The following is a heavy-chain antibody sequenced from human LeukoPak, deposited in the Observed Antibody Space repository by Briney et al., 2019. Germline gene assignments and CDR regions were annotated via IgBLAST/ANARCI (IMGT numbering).Heavy chain of an antibody. CDR3: ASLGICGGDRHIAHYYYYYMDV. CDR2: ISSSGSTI. V-gene: IGHV3-48*03. CDR1: GFTFSSYA. Sequence: GGSLRLSCAASGFTFSSYAMSWVRQAPGKGLEWVSYISSSGSTIYYADSVKGRFTISRDNAKNSLYLQMNSLRAEDTAVYYCASLGICGGDRHIAHYYYYYMDVWGKGTTVTVSS. J-gene: IGHJ6*03. D-gene: IGHD2-21*02.